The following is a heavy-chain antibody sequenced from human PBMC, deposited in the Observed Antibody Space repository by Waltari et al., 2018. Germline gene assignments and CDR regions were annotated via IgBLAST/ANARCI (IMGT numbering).Heavy chain of an antibody. Sequence: QVQLQESGPGLVKPSETLSLTCTVSGGSISSHYWSWIRQPPGKGLEWIGYIYYSGSTNYNPSLKSRVTRSVDTSKNQFSLKLSSVTAADTAVYYCARARGIVATAYCDYWGQGTLVTVSS. CDR3: ARARGIVATAYCDY. V-gene: IGHV4-59*11. D-gene: IGHD5-12*01. CDR2: IYYSGST. CDR1: GGSISSHY. J-gene: IGHJ4*02.